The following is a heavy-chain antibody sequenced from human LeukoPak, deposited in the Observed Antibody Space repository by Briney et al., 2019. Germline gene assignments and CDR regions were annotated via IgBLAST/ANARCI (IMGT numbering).Heavy chain of an antibody. Sequence: PSETLSLTCTVSGDSISSSSYYWGWIRQPPGKELEWIGSIYYSGSTYYNPSLNSRVTISVDTSKNQFSLKLSSVTAADTAVYYCARDYLGGNPDACDIWGQGTMVTVSS. CDR3: ARDYLGGNPDACDI. CDR2: IYYSGST. V-gene: IGHV4-39*07. J-gene: IGHJ3*02. D-gene: IGHD4-23*01. CDR1: GDSISSSSYY.